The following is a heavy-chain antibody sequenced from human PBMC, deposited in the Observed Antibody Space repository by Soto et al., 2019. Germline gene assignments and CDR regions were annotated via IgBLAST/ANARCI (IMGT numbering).Heavy chain of an antibody. CDR2: ISGSGGST. CDR1: GFTFSSYA. D-gene: IGHD6-19*01. Sequence: GSLRLSCAASGFTFSSYAMSWVRQAPGKGLEWVSAISGSGGSTYYADSVKGRFTISRDNSKNTLYLQMNSLRAEDTAVYYCAKSDLFVSGTVSYYYYGMDVWGQGTTVTVSS. V-gene: IGHV3-23*01. CDR3: AKSDLFVSGTVSYYYYGMDV. J-gene: IGHJ6*02.